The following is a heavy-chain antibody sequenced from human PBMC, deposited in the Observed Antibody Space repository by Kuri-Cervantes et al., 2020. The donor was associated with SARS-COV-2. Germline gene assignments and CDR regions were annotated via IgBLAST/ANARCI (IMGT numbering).Heavy chain of an antibody. CDR1: GFTFKTYG. CDR3: AKERDSLRTSGIAAAGTGFDY. J-gene: IGHJ4*02. V-gene: IGHV3-30*02. D-gene: IGHD6-13*01. CDR2: TRYDGNNQ. Sequence: GGSLRLSCATSGFTFKTYGMHWVRQAPGKGLEWVAFTRYDGNNQYYGDSVKGRFSISSDNSKNTLYLQMNSLRAEDTAVYYCAKERDSLRTSGIAAAGTGFDYWGQGTLVTVSS.